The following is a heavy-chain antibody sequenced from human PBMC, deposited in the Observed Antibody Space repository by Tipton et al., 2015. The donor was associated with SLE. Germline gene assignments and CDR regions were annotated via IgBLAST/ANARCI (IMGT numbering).Heavy chain of an antibody. CDR2: IYYSGST. Sequence: TLSLTCTVSGGSISSYYWSWIRQPPGNGLEWIGYIYYSGSTNYNPSLKSRVTISVDTSKNQFSLKLSSVTAADTAMYYCARYRVCGGDCYYAFDIWGQGTMVTVSS. CDR1: GGSISSYY. CDR3: ARYRVCGGDCYYAFDI. V-gene: IGHV4-59*08. D-gene: IGHD2-21*01. J-gene: IGHJ3*02.